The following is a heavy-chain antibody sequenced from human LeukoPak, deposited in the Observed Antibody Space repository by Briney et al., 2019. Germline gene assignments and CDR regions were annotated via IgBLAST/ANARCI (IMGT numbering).Heavy chain of an antibody. D-gene: IGHD1-14*01. J-gene: IGHJ5*02. V-gene: IGHV4-59*11. CDR3: ARWRYTSAPIWFDP. CDR2: VHYTGSA. CDR1: GGSISGQY. Sequence: SETLSLTCTVSGGSISGQYWSWIRQPPGKGLEWIGYVHYTGSANYSPSLKNRVTISVDTVTNQFALKLSSVTAADTAVYFCARWRYTSAPIWFDPWGQGTLVTVSS.